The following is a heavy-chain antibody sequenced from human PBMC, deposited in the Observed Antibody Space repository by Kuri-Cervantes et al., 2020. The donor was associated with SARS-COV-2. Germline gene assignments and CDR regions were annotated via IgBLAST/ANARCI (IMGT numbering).Heavy chain of an antibody. D-gene: IGHD6-13*01. Sequence: GGSLRLSCAAFGFTFDDYTMHWVRQAPGKGLEWVSLISWDGGSTYYADSVKGRFTISRDNSKNSLYLQMNSLRAEDTAVYYCARWGRWQQLVEGYFDYCGQGTL. CDR2: ISWDGGST. V-gene: IGHV3-43*01. CDR3: ARWGRWQQLVEGYFDY. CDR1: GFTFDDYT. J-gene: IGHJ4*02.